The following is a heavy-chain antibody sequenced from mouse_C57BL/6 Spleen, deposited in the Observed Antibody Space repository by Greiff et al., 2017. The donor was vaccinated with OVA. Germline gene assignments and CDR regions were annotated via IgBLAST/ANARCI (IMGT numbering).Heavy chain of an antibody. CDR2: IHPNSGST. CDR3: ARKDGYYWYFDV. V-gene: IGHV1-64*01. D-gene: IGHD2-3*01. CDR1: GYTFTSYW. Sequence: QVQLQQPGAELVKPGASVKLSCKASGYTFTSYWMHWVKQRPGQGLEWIGMIHPNSGSTNYNEKFKSKATLTVDKSSSTAYMQLSSLTSEDSAVDYCARKDGYYWYFDVWGTGTTVTVSS. J-gene: IGHJ1*03.